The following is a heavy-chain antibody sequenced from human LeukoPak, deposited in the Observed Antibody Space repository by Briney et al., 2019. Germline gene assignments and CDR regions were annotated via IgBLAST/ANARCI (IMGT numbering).Heavy chain of an antibody. CDR2: IYPADSDT. Sequence: GESLKISCKGSGYRFINYWIGWVRQMPGKGLEWMGIIYPADSDTRNSPSFQGQVTISADKSISTAYLQWSSLKASDTAMYYCARPARPTVAHPIDYWGQGTLVTVSS. V-gene: IGHV5-51*01. J-gene: IGHJ4*02. D-gene: IGHD6-6*01. CDR1: GYRFINYW. CDR3: ARPARPTVAHPIDY.